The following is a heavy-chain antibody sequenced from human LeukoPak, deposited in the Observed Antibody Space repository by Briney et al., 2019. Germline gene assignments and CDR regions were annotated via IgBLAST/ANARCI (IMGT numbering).Heavy chain of an antibody. D-gene: IGHD1-14*01. CDR1: GFTLNSYL. J-gene: IGHJ3*01. CDR2: IKKDGSEE. CDR3: ARSNPNRNALDL. V-gene: IGHV3-7*01. Sequence: PGGSLRLSWAASGFTLNSYLMSWVRQAPGRGLEWVANIKKDGSEESYLDSVKGRFTVSRDNAKNSLFLQMNSLRGEDTAVYYCARSNPNRNALDLWGQGTMVTISS.